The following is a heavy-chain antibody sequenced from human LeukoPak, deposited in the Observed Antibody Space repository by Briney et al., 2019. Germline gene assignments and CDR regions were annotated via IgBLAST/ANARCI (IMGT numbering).Heavy chain of an antibody. CDR1: GGSISSGDYS. V-gene: IGHV4-30-2*01. CDR3: ARVEDYYDSSGYSH. CDR2: IYHTGST. J-gene: IGHJ4*02. D-gene: IGHD3-22*01. Sequence: SETLSLTCAVSGGSISSGDYSWSWIRQPPGKGLEWIGYIYHTGSTNYSPSLKSRVTISVDRSKNQFSLKLSSVTAADTAVYYCARVEDYYDSSGYSHWGQGTLVTVSS.